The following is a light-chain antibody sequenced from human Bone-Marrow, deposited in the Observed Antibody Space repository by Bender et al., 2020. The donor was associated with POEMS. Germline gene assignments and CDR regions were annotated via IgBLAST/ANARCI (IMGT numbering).Light chain of an antibody. J-gene: IGLJ1*01. Sequence: SYELTQPPSVSVSPGQTASITCSGDNLGHKYACWYQQKPGQSPVLIIYQDNKRPSGIPERFSGSNSGNTATLTISGTQAMDEADYYCQTWDNFAHVFGPGTKVTVL. CDR3: QTWDNFAHV. V-gene: IGLV3-1*01. CDR1: NLGHKY. CDR2: QDN.